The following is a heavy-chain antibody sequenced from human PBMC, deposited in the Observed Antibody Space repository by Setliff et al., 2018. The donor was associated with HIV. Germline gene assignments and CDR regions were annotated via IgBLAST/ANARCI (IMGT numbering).Heavy chain of an antibody. V-gene: IGHV4-61*02. CDR1: GGSISSRSYY. J-gene: IGHJ6*02. CDR3: ARAKTSNWSGNPLLF. D-gene: IGHD1-1*01. Sequence: SETLSLTCTVSGGSISSRSYYWSWLRQPAGKGLEWIGRIYSNGNTDYNPSLKSRVTISEDTSKNQFSLKVNSVTAADTAMYFCARAKTSNWSGNPLLFWGQGTTVTVSS. CDR2: IYSNGNT.